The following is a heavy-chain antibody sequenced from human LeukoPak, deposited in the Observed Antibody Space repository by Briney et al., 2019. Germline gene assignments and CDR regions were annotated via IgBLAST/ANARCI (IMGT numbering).Heavy chain of an antibody. V-gene: IGHV3-48*01. D-gene: IGHD5-18*01. Sequence: PGGSLRLSCAASGFTFSSYSMNWVRQAPGKGLEWVSYISSSSSTIYYADSVKGLFTISRDNARNSLYLQMNSLRAEDTAVYYCARAPYSNFDYWGQGTLVTVSS. J-gene: IGHJ4*02. CDR3: ARAPYSNFDY. CDR2: ISSSSSTI. CDR1: GFTFSSYS.